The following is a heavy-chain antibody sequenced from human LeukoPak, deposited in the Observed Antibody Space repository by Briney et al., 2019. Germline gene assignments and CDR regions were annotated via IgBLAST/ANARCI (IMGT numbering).Heavy chain of an antibody. CDR2: INHSGNVN. J-gene: IGHJ4*02. CDR1: GFTFSSYW. V-gene: IGHV3-7*01. CDR3: ARVGGNGYLSDFDY. Sequence: GGSLRLSCAASGFTFSSYWMNWARQAPGKGLEWVASINHSGNVNYYVDSVKGRFTISRDNAKNSLYLQMNSLRAEDTAVYYCARVGGNGYLSDFDYWGQGTLVTVSS. D-gene: IGHD4-23*01.